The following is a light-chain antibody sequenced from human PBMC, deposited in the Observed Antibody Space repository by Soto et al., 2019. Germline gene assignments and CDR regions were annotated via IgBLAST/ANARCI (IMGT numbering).Light chain of an antibody. V-gene: IGKV1-5*03. CDR3: QQYNSFPT. Sequence: DIQMTQSPSTLSGSVGERVTITCRASQSISSWLAWYQQKPGKAPKILIYKASSLESGVPSRFSGSGSGTEFTLTISSLQPDDFATYYCQQYNSFPTFGQGTKVEIK. CDR2: KAS. J-gene: IGKJ1*01. CDR1: QSISSW.